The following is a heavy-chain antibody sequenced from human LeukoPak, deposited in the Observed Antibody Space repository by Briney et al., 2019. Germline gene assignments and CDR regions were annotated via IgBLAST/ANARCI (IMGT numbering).Heavy chain of an antibody. CDR3: ARRFCSNGVCYHDRGAFDI. J-gene: IGHJ3*02. D-gene: IGHD2-8*01. CDR2: IIPIFGTT. CDR1: GGTFSSYA. Sequence: GASVKVSCKASGGTFSSYAINWARQAPGQGLEWMGEIIPIFGTTNYAQKLQGRVTITADKSTSTASMALSSLRSEDTAVYYCARRFCSNGVCYHDRGAFDIWGQGTMVTVSS. V-gene: IGHV1-69*06.